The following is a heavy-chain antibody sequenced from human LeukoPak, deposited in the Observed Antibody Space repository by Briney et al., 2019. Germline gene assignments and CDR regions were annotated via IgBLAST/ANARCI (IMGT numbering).Heavy chain of an antibody. CDR1: GFTFSSYG. CDR2: IWYDGSFK. Sequence: PGGSLRLSCAASGFTFSSYGMHWVRQAPGKGLEWVAVIWYDGSFKFYADSVKGRFTISRDTSKNTLYLEMNSLRAEDTALYFCARAPYLPVVSPAAMPRSSACDIWGQGTMVTVSS. CDR3: ARAPYLPVVSPAAMPRSSACDI. D-gene: IGHD2-2*01. V-gene: IGHV3-33*01. J-gene: IGHJ3*02.